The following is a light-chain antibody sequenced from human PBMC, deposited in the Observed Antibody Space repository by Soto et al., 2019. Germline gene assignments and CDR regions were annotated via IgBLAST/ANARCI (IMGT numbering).Light chain of an antibody. CDR3: QQSYSTLSWT. CDR1: QSISSY. J-gene: IGKJ1*01. CDR2: AAS. Sequence: DIPMTQSPSSLSASVGDRVTITCRASQSISSYLNWYQQKPGKAPQLLIYAASSLQSGVPSRFSGSGSGTDFTLTISSLQPEDFATYYCQQSYSTLSWTFGQGTKVEIK. V-gene: IGKV1-39*01.